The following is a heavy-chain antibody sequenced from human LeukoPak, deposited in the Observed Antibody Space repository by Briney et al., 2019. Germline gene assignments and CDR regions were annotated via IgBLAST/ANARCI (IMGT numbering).Heavy chain of an antibody. J-gene: IGHJ4*02. Sequence: GGSLRLSCAASGFTFSSYGMHWVRQAPGKGLEWVALIWYDGSNKYYADSVKGRLTISRDNSKNTLYLQMNSLRAEDTAVYYCAREGPRGNSQFDYWGQGALVTVSS. CDR2: IWYDGSNK. V-gene: IGHV3-33*01. CDR3: AREGPRGNSQFDY. D-gene: IGHD2/OR15-2a*01. CDR1: GFTFSSYG.